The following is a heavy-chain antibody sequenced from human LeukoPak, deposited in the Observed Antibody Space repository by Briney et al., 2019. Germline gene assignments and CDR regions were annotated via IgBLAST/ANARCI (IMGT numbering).Heavy chain of an antibody. J-gene: IGHJ4*02. V-gene: IGHV1-18*01. CDR2: ISAYNGNT. CDR1: GYTFTSYG. CDR3: ARSYYYDSSGYYQFDY. D-gene: IGHD3-22*01. Sequence: VASVKVSCKASGYTFTSYGISWVRQAPGQGLEWMGWISAYNGNTNYAQKFQGRVTITADESTSTAYMELSSLRSEDTAVYYCARSYYYDSSGYYQFDYWGQGTLVTVSS.